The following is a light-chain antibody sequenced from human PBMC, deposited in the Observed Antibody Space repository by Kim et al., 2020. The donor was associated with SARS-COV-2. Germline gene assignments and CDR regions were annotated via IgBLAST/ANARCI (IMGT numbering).Light chain of an antibody. V-gene: IGLV3-21*03. CDR3: QVWDASSEHWE. CDR2: DDS. J-gene: IGLJ3*02. CDR1: KIERKN. Sequence: ASGMTARMTCGRNKIERKNVHWYHKRPGLATVLVIYDDSTRRSGIPERFTGSNSGNTSTLTIIRDEAGDEADYYCQVWDASSEHWEFGGGTQLTVL.